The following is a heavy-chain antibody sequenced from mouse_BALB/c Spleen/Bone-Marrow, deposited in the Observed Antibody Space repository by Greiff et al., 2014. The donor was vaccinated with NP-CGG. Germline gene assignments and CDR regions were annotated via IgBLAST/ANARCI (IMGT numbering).Heavy chain of an antibody. CDR3: TRDGSSRWYFDV. CDR1: GYTFTDYE. J-gene: IGHJ1*01. D-gene: IGHD1-1*01. Sequence: VQLQQSGAELVRPGASVTLSCKASGYTFTDYEMHWVKQTPVHGLEWIGAIDPETGXXXXXQKFXXXXTLXXDKSSSTAYMELRSLTSEDSAVYYCTRDGSSRWYFDVWAQGPRSPSPQ. CDR2: IDPETGXX. V-gene: IGHV1-15*01.